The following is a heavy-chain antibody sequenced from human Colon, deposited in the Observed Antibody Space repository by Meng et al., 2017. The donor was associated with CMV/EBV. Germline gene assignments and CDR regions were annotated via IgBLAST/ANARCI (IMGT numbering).Heavy chain of an antibody. V-gene: IGHV4-38-2*02. D-gene: IGHD1-26*01. CDR3: ARVSYSKSSNYNYGMEV. Sequence: SETLSLTCSVSGYFISHDYYWGWIRQPSEKGLEWIGSIHHTERTYYNPSLKSRANISVDTSKNQFYRKLSSVTAADTAVYYWARVSYSKSSNYNYGMEVWGQGTTVTVSS. CDR1: GYFISHDYY. J-gene: IGHJ6*02. CDR2: IHHTERT.